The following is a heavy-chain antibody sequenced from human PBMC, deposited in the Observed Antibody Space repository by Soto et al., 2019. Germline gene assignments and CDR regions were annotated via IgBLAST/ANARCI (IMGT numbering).Heavy chain of an antibody. J-gene: IGHJ4*02. Sequence: EVQLVESGGGLIQPGGSLRLSSAASEFTFSDYWMHWVRQAPGKGLVWVSRIKYDATTTNYADSVRGRFTISRDNAKNTVYLQMDSLRADDTGVYYCARGLKGFYGSDYWGQGTLVTVSS. D-gene: IGHD3-10*01. CDR3: ARGLKGFYGSDY. CDR2: IKYDATTT. V-gene: IGHV3-74*01. CDR1: EFTFSDYW.